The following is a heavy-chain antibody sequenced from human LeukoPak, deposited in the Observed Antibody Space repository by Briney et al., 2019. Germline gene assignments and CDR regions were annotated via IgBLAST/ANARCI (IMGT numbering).Heavy chain of an antibody. CDR1: GYTFTAHA. Sequence: GASVKVSCKASGYTFTAHAVHWVRQAPGQRLEWMGWINVANGDTGYSQKFQDRVTITRDTSASTGYMEMSSLISEDTAVYYCASKPRGELRPFDYWGQGTLVTVSS. D-gene: IGHD3-16*01. CDR2: INVANGDT. CDR3: ASKPRGELRPFDY. V-gene: IGHV1-3*01. J-gene: IGHJ4*02.